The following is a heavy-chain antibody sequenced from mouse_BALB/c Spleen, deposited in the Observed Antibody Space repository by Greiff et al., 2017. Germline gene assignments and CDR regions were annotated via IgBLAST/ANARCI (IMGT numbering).Heavy chain of an antibody. J-gene: IGHJ2*01. V-gene: IGHV5-17*02. CDR3: ARSSSWSDFDY. CDR2: ISRGSGTI. CDR1: VYTFSSFG. Sequence: EVQRLQSGGGLVQPGGSRKLSCAASVYTFSSFGMHWVRQAPGHGLEWIAYISRGSGTIYYTDTLKGRFTITRDKPTNTLFLQLTSLRSEDTAMYYCARSSSWSDFDYWGQGTTLTVSS. D-gene: IGHD1-1*01.